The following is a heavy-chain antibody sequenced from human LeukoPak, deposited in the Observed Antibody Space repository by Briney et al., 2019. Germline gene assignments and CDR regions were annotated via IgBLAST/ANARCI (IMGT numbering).Heavy chain of an antibody. D-gene: IGHD2-2*01. CDR2: IIPIFGTA. Sequence: SVKVSCKASGYTFTSYGISWVRQASGQGLEWMGGIIPIFGTANYAQKFQGRVTITADKSTSTAYMELSSLRSEDTAVYYCARTKGVPAAYDAFDIWGQGTMVTVSS. J-gene: IGHJ3*02. CDR3: ARTKGVPAAYDAFDI. V-gene: IGHV1-69*06. CDR1: GYTFTSYG.